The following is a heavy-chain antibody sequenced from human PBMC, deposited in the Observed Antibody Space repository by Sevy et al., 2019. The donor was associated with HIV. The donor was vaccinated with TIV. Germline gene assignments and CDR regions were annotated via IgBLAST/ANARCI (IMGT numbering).Heavy chain of an antibody. D-gene: IGHD2-2*01. V-gene: IGHV3-30-3*01. J-gene: IGHJ4*02. CDR1: GFTFSSYA. CDR3: ARDSWDCSSTSCYLFDY. CDR2: ISYDGSNK. Sequence: GGSLRLSCAASGFTFSSYAMHWVRQAPGKGLEWVAVISYDGSNKYYADSVKGRFTISRDNSKNTLYLQMNSLRAEDSAVYYCARDSWDCSSTSCYLFDYWGQGTLVTVSS.